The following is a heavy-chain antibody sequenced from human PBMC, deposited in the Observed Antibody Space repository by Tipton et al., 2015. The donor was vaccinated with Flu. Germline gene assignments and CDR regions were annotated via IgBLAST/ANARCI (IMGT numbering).Heavy chain of an antibody. J-gene: IGHJ4*02. CDR3: ARDGSGFNDY. CDR1: GGSMSSFY. Sequence: TLSLTCTVSGGSMSSFYWSWIRQPAGKGLEWIGRMYTSGTAKYHPSFKSRVTMSVDTSKNQLSLKLSSVTAADTAVYYCARDGSGFNDYWGPGTLVTVSS. D-gene: IGHD3-22*01. V-gene: IGHV4-4*07. CDR2: MYTSGTA.